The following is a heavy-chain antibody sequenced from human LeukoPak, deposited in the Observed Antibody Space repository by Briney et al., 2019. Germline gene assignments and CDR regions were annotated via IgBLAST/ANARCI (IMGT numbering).Heavy chain of an antibody. Sequence: PSETLSLTCTVSGGSISSGDYYWSRIRQPPGQGLEWYGYIYYSGSTYYNPSLKSRVTMSVDTSKNQFSLTLSSVTAADTAVDYCARWTKQRRGYSGYDCAAHFEYWGQGTLVTVSS. D-gene: IGHD5-12*01. CDR3: ARWTKQRRGYSGYDCAAHFEY. V-gene: IGHV4-30-4*01. CDR1: GGSISSGDYY. CDR2: IYYSGST. J-gene: IGHJ4*02.